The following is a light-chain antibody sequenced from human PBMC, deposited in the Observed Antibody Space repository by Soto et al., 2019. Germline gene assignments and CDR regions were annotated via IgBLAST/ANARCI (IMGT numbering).Light chain of an antibody. CDR3: QSYDSTLSDRYV. J-gene: IGLJ1*01. Sequence: QAVLTQPPSVSGAPGQRLTISCAGTSSNIGAGFDVHWYQQLPGTAPKLLIFGNINRPSGVPDRFSGSKSGTSASLTITGLQAEDEGDYYCQSYDSTLSDRYVFGTGTKLTVL. CDR2: GNI. CDR1: SSNIGAGFD. V-gene: IGLV1-40*01.